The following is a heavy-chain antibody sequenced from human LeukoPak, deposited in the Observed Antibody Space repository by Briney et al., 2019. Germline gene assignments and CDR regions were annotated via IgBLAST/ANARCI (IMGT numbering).Heavy chain of an antibody. CDR2: TSAYNGNT. D-gene: IGHD6-19*01. V-gene: IGHV1-18*01. Sequence: ASVKVSCKASGYTFTSYGISWVRQAPGQGLEWMGWTSAYNGNTNYAQKPQGRVTMTTDTSTSTAYMELRSLRSDDTAVYYCARAFRQWRNYYYYYYMDVWGKGTTVTVSS. J-gene: IGHJ6*03. CDR3: ARAFRQWRNYYYYYYMDV. CDR1: GYTFTSYG.